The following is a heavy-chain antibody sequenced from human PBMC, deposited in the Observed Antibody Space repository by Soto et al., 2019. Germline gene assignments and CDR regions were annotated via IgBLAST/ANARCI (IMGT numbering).Heavy chain of an antibody. CDR1: GGTFSSYA. J-gene: IGHJ4*02. CDR3: ARGYYHDSSGYYDIAY. D-gene: IGHD3-22*01. V-gene: IGHV1-69*13. Sequence: ASVKVSCKASGGTFSSYAISWVRQAPGQGLEWMGGIIPIFGTANYAQKFQGRVTITADESTSTAYMELSSLRSEDTAVYYCARGYYHDSSGYYDIAYWSQGTLVTVSS. CDR2: IIPIFGTA.